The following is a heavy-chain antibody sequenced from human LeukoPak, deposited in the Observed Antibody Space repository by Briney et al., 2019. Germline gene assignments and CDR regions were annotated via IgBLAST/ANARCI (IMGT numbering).Heavy chain of an antibody. CDR3: ARGKGIPAAHFDY. CDR2: IYTSGST. Sequence: SETLSLTCTVSGGSISTYYWTWIRQPAGKGLEWIGRIYTSGSTNYNPSLKSRVTMSVDKSKNQFSLQLNSVTPEDTAVYYCARGKGIPAAHFDYWGQGTLVTVSS. D-gene: IGHD2-2*01. V-gene: IGHV4-4*07. CDR1: GGSISTYY. J-gene: IGHJ4*02.